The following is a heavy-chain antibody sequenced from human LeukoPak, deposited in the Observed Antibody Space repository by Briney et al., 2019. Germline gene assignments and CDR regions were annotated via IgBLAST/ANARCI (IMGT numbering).Heavy chain of an antibody. D-gene: IGHD6-19*01. V-gene: IGHV3-23*01. CDR1: GFTFSNHA. CDR2: ISGNGGSI. CDR3: VRFGACTSSFCSTSGWVTFDY. Sequence: PGGSLRLSCAASGFTFSNHALTWVRQAPGKGLEWVSVISGNGGSIYYTDSVKGRFTISRDNAKNSLYLQMNSLRAEDTAVYYCVRFGACTSSFCSTSGWVTFDYWGQGTLVAVSS. J-gene: IGHJ4*02.